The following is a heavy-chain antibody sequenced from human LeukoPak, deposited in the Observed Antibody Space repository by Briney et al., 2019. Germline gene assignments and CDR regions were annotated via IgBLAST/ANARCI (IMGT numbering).Heavy chain of an antibody. CDR2: IHHSGST. CDR3: ASLPIAAAGTWTYYFDY. Sequence: SETLSLTCAVYGGSFSGYCWSWIRQPPGKGLEWIGEIHHSGSTNYNPSLKGRVTISVDTSKNQFSLKLSSVTAADTAVYYCASLPIAAAGTWTYYFDYWGQGTLVTVSS. CDR1: GGSFSGYC. J-gene: IGHJ4*02. V-gene: IGHV4-34*01. D-gene: IGHD6-13*01.